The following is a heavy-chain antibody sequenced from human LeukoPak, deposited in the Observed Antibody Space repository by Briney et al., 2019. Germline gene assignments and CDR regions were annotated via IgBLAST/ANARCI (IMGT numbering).Heavy chain of an antibody. V-gene: IGHV3-30*18. CDR3: AKNFGYYYDGSGYYFPPVDY. Sequence: GGSLSLSCAASTFTFSSYGMHWVRQAPGKGLEWVAVISYDGSNKYYADSVKGRFTISRDNSKNTLYLQMNSLRAEDTAVYYCAKNFGYYYDGSGYYFPPVDYWGQGTLVTVSS. CDR1: TFTFSSYG. J-gene: IGHJ4*02. D-gene: IGHD3-22*01. CDR2: ISYDGSNK.